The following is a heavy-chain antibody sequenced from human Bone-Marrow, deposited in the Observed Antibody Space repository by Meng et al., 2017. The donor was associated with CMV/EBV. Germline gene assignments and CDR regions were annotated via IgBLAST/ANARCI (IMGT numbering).Heavy chain of an antibody. V-gene: IGHV3-49*04. CDR1: GFTFGDYA. J-gene: IGHJ6*02. Sequence: GGSLKISCTVSGFTFGDYAMSWVRQAPGKGLEWVGFIRSETYGATTEYAASVKGRCTISRDDSKSIAYLQMNSLKIEDTALYYCTRDLMDVWGQGTTVTVSS. CDR3: TRDLMDV. CDR2: IRSETYGATT.